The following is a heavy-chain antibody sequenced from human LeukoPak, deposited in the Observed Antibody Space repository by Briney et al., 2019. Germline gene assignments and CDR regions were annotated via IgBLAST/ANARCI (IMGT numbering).Heavy chain of an antibody. CDR1: GYTFTSYG. CDR2: ISAYNGNT. Sequence: ASVKVSCKASGYTFTSYGISWVRQAPGQGLEWMGWISAYNGNTNYAQKLQGRVTMTTDTSTSTAYMELRSPRSDDTAVYYCARDVSGYCSGGSCPYYYYYMDVWGKGTTVTVSS. V-gene: IGHV1-18*01. CDR3: ARDVSGYCSGGSCPYYYYYMDV. J-gene: IGHJ6*03. D-gene: IGHD2-15*01.